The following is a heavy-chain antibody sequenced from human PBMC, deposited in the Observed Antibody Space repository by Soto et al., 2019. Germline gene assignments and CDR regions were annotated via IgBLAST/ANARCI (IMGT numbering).Heavy chain of an antibody. Sequence: SETLSLTCTVSGGSISSGGYYWSWIRQHPGKGLEWIGYIYYSGSTYYNPSLKSRVTISVDTSKNQFSLKLSSVTAADTAVYYCARDPLGDSNFDYWGQGTLVTVS. V-gene: IGHV4-31*03. D-gene: IGHD4-17*01. J-gene: IGHJ4*02. CDR1: GGSISSGGYY. CDR3: ARDPLGDSNFDY. CDR2: IYYSGST.